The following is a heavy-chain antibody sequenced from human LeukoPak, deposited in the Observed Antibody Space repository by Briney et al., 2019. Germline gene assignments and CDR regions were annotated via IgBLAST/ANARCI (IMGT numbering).Heavy chain of an antibody. J-gene: IGHJ3*02. V-gene: IGHV4-4*07. CDR2: IYTSGST. CDR1: GGSISSYY. CDR3: ARGNVHYDFWSVGGIDAFDI. Sequence: SETLSLTCTVSGGSISSYYWSWIRQPAGKGLEWIGRIYTSGSTNYNPSLKSRVTMSVDMSKNQFSLKLSSVTAADTAVYYCARGNVHYDFWSVGGIDAFDIWGQGTMVTVSS. D-gene: IGHD3-3*01.